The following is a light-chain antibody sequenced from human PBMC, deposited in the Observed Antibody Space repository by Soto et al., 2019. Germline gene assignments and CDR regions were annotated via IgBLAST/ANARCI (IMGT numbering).Light chain of an antibody. CDR3: MQASQLRT. Sequence: VLTQSPLSSAVPPGQPTSFSCGASESLVHSDGKTYLGWLHLRPGQPPRLLIYQISKRPPGVPDRFSGSGAGTNFTLKISRVEPEDVGTFYCMQASQLRTFGQGTKVDI. J-gene: IGKJ1*01. CDR1: ESLVHSDGKTY. CDR2: QIS. V-gene: IGKV2-24*01.